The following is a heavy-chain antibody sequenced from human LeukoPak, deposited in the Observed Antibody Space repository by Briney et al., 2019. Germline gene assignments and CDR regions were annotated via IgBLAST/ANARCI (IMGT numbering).Heavy chain of an antibody. J-gene: IGHJ4*02. D-gene: IGHD6-6*01. CDR1: GYTFTSYY. CDR2: INPSDGST. V-gene: IGHV1-46*01. Sequence: ASVKVSCKASGYTFTSYYIHWVRQAPGQGLEWMGIINPSDGSTRYTQKFQGRVTMTEDTSTDTAYMELSSLRSEDTAVYYCATSLIAARFDYWGQGTLVTVSS. CDR3: ATSLIAARFDY.